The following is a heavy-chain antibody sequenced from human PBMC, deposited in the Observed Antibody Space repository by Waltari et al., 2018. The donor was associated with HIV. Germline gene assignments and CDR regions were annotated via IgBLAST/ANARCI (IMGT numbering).Heavy chain of an antibody. CDR2: MNSDGTTR. J-gene: IGHJ3*02. CDR3: ASSGVYAHDAFKI. Sequence: EVQLVESGGGLVQPGGYLSLSCAASGFTFHTYWMHWLRQVPGKGLVWVSRMNSDGTTRSYADSVKGRFTISRDNAKNTLYVEMNSLRADDTAVYYCASSGVYAHDAFKIWGQGTKVIVSS. D-gene: IGHD2-15*01. V-gene: IGHV3-74*01. CDR1: GFTFHTYW.